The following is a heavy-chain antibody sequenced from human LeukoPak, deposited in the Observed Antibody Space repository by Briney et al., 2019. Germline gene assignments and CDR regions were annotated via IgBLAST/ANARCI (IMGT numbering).Heavy chain of an antibody. CDR1: EFSFSNYV. D-gene: IGHD3-10*01. V-gene: IGHV3-48*04. J-gene: IGHJ4*02. CDR2: ISSGGGPT. CDR3: AKSLVYYYGSGSYVFDY. Sequence: LAGGSLRLSCAAPEFSFSNYVVSWVRQAPGKGLEWVSYISSGGGPTYYADSVKGRFAISRDNPKNSLFLQMNSLRAEDTAVYYCAKSLVYYYGSGSYVFDYWGQGTLVTVSS.